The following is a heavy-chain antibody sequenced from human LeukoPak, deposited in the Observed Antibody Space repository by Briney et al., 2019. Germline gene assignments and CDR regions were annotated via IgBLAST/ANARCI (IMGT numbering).Heavy chain of an antibody. V-gene: IGHV4-4*07. J-gene: IGHJ4*02. D-gene: IGHD6-19*01. CDR1: GGSISSYY. CDR2: IYTSGST. Sequence: NTSETLSLTCTVSGGSISSYYWSWIRQPAGKGLEWIGRIYTSGSTNYNPSLKSRVTISVDASKNQFSLKLSSVTAADTAVYYCARTPSEPIAVAGHHDYWGQGTLVTVSS. CDR3: ARTPSEPIAVAGHHDY.